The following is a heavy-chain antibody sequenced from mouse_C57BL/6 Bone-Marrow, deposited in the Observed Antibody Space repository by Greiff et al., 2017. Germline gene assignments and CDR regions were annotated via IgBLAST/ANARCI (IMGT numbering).Heavy chain of an antibody. CDR3: TRWETHYYGPPWFAY. J-gene: IGHJ3*01. D-gene: IGHD1-2*01. CDR2: IYPGNSDT. V-gene: IGHV1-5*01. CDR1: GYTFTSYW. Sequence: DVKLQQSGTVLARPGASVKMSCKTSGYTFTSYWMHWVKQRPGQGLEWIGAIYPGNSDTSYNQKFKGKAKLTAVTSASTAYMELSSLTNEDSAVYYCTRWETHYYGPPWFAYWGQGTLVTVSA.